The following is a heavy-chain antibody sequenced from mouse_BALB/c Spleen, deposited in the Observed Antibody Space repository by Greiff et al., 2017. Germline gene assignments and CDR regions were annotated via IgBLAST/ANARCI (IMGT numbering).Heavy chain of an antibody. CDR2: ISSGSSTI. CDR1: GFTFSSFG. V-gene: IGHV5-17*02. J-gene: IGHJ2*01. D-gene: IGHD1-1*01. Sequence: EVNLVESGGGLVQPGGSRKLSCAASGFTFSSFGMHWVRQAPEKGLEWVAYISSGSSTIYYADTVKGRFTISRDNPKNTLFLQMTSLRSEDTAMYYCARSPLYYGSSYGYFDYWGQGTTLTVSS. CDR3: ARSPLYYGSSYGYFDY.